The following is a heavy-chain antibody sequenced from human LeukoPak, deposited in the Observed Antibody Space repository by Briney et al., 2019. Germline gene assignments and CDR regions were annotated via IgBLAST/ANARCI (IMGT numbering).Heavy chain of an antibody. V-gene: IGHV3-30*04. Sequence: GGSLRLSCAASGFTFSSYAMHWVRQAPGKGLEWVAVISYDGSNKYYADSVKGRFTISRDNSKNTLYLQMNSLRAEDTAVYYCARDEVVVAAIGHIPDYWGQGILVTVSS. CDR2: ISYDGSNK. CDR3: ARDEVVVAAIGHIPDY. J-gene: IGHJ4*02. D-gene: IGHD2-15*01. CDR1: GFTFSSYA.